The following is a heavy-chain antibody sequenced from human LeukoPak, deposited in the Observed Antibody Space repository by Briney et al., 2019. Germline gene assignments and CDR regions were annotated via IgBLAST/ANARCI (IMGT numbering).Heavy chain of an antibody. CDR1: GYTFTDSF. CDR3: AREVAGEDY. V-gene: IGHV1-2*06. CDR2: INPNSGGT. J-gene: IGHJ4*02. D-gene: IGHD3-16*01. Sequence: ASVKVSCKTSGYTFTDSFIHWVRQAPGQGLECVGRINPNSGGTNYAQKFQGRVTMTRDTSISTAYMELSRLRSDDTAVYYCAREVAGEDYWGQGTLVTVSS.